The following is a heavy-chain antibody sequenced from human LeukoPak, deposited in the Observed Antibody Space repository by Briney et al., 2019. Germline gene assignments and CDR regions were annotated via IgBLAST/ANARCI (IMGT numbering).Heavy chain of an antibody. Sequence: GGSLRLSCAASRFTFSNYGMSWVRQAPGKGLEWVSGISGSGGSTFYADSVKGRFTISGDNSKNTLYLQMNSLRAEDTAIYYCAKAGSNYPNNWFDPWGQGTLVTVSS. J-gene: IGHJ5*02. D-gene: IGHD4-11*01. CDR2: ISGSGGST. V-gene: IGHV3-23*01. CDR3: AKAGSNYPNNWFDP. CDR1: RFTFSNYG.